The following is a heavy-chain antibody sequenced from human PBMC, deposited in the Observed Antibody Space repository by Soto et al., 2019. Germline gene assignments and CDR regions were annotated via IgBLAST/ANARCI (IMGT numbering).Heavy chain of an antibody. D-gene: IGHD3-10*01. Sequence: PSETLSLTCAVYGGSFSGYYWSWIRQPLGKGLEWIGEINHSGSTNYNPSLKSRVTISVDTSKNQFSLKLSSVTAADTAVYYCRVDMWSYGLGMDVWGQGTTVTVSS. CDR2: INHSGST. CDR1: GGSFSGYY. V-gene: IGHV4-34*01. CDR3: RVDMWSYGLGMDV. J-gene: IGHJ6*02.